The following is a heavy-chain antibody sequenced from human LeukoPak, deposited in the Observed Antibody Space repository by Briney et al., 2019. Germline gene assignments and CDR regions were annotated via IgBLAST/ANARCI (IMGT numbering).Heavy chain of an antibody. J-gene: IGHJ4*02. V-gene: IGHV3-66*01. CDR2: IYSGGST. D-gene: IGHD4-17*01. CDR1: GFTVSSNY. Sequence: QPGGSLRLSCAASGFTVSSNYMSWVRKAPGKGLEWVSVIYSGGSTYYADSVKGRFTISRDNSKNTLYLQMNSLRAEDTAVYYCARVDYGDYGFDYWGQGTLVTVSS. CDR3: ARVDYGDYGFDY.